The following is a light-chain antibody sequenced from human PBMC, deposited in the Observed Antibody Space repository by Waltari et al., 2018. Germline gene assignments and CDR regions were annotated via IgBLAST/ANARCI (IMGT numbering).Light chain of an antibody. CDR3: SSYAGSNLWV. CDR2: EVT. V-gene: IGLV2-8*01. J-gene: IGLJ3*02. Sequence: QSALTQPPSASGSPGQSVTISSTGTSSDVGGYDYVSWYQQHPDKAPKLMIYEVTKRPSGVPDRFSGSKSGNTASLTVSGLQAEDEADYYCSSYAGSNLWVFGGGTKLTVL. CDR1: SSDVGGYDY.